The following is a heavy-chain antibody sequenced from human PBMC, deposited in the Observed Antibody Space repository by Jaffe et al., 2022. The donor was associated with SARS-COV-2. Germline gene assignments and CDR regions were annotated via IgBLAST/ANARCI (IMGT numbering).Heavy chain of an antibody. CDR3: TTEDSGSYYGGAFDI. Sequence: EVQLVESGGGLVKPGGSLRLSCAASGFTFSNAWMSWVRQAPGKGLEWVGRIKSKTDGGTTDYAAPVKGRFTISRDDSKNTLYLQMNSLKTEDTAVYYCTTEDSGSYYGGAFDIWGQGTMVTVSS. CDR2: IKSKTDGGTT. V-gene: IGHV3-15*01. J-gene: IGHJ3*02. CDR1: GFTFSNAW. D-gene: IGHD1-26*01.